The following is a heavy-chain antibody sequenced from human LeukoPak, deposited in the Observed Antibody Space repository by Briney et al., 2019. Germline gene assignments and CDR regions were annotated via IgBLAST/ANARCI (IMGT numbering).Heavy chain of an antibody. CDR1: GASISNYY. V-gene: IGHV4-59*08. Sequence: PSETLSLTCTVSGASISNYYCSWIRQSPRKGLEWIGYIYYSGTTNYNPSLKSRVTISVDTSKNQFSLKLTSVTAADTAVYYCARSGSYGGHFDNWGQGTLVTVSS. CDR2: IYYSGTT. D-gene: IGHD1-26*01. J-gene: IGHJ4*02. CDR3: ARSGSYGGHFDN.